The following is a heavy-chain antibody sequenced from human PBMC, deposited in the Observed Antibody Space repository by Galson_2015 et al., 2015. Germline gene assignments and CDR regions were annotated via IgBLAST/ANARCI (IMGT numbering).Heavy chain of an antibody. CDR1: GYTFTSYY. V-gene: IGHV1-46*04. CDR2: INPSGGST. D-gene: IGHD2-15*01. J-gene: IGHJ4*02. CDR3: ARGRGSGGMNYLDY. Sequence: SVKVSCKASGYTFTSYYLHWVRQAPGQGLEWMGIINPSGGSTTYAQKLQGRFTMTRDTSTSTLYMELSSLRSEDTAVYYCARGRGSGGMNYLDYWGQGTPVTVSS.